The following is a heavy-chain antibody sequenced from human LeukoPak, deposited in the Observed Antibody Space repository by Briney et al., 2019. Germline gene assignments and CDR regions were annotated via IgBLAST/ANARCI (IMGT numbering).Heavy chain of an antibody. Sequence: SETLSLTCTVSGGSISSYYWSWIRQPPGKGLEWIGYIYYSGSTKYNPSPKSRVTISVDTSKNQFSLKLSSVTAADTAVYYCARDERSRYYYMDVWGKGTTVTVSS. J-gene: IGHJ6*03. CDR1: GGSISSYY. CDR2: IYYSGST. CDR3: ARDERSRYYYMDV. V-gene: IGHV4-59*01.